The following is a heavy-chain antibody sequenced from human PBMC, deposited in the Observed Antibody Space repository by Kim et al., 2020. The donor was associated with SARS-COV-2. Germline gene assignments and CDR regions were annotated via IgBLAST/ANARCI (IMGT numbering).Heavy chain of an antibody. CDR2: IIPILGIA. CDR1: GGTFSSYT. J-gene: IGHJ4*02. CDR3: ARGQLDYYDSSGHFDY. Sequence: SVKVSCKASGGTFSSYTISWVRQAPGQGLEWMGRIIPILGIANYAQKFQGRVTITADKSTSTAYMELSSLRSEDTAVYYCARGQLDYYDSSGHFDYWGQGTLVTVSS. D-gene: IGHD3-22*01. V-gene: IGHV1-69*02.